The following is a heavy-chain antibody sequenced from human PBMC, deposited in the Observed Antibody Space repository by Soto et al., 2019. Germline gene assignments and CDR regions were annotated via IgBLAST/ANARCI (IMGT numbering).Heavy chain of an antibody. CDR3: ARSVFP. Sequence: SETLSLTCTVSGGSISVYYWSWIRQPPGKGLEWIGYFYYSGSTYYNPSLKSRVTISVNTSKNQFSLKLSSVTAADTAVYYCARSVFPWGQGTLVTVSS. J-gene: IGHJ5*02. CDR1: GGSISVYY. CDR2: FYYSGST. V-gene: IGHV4-59*06.